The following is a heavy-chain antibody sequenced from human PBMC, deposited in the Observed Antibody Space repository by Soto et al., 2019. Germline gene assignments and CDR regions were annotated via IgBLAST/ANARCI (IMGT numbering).Heavy chain of an antibody. CDR1: GFPFSGYW. CDR3: AKGHNGAFDI. V-gene: IGHV3-7*01. J-gene: IGHJ3*02. CDR2: IQQDGGEK. D-gene: IGHD2-8*01. Sequence: GGSLRLSCAASGFPFSGYWMNWLRQAPGKGLEWVANIQQDGGEKYYVDSVKGRFTISRDNTKNSLYLQMNSLRAEDTAVYYCAKGHNGAFDIWGQGTMVTVSS.